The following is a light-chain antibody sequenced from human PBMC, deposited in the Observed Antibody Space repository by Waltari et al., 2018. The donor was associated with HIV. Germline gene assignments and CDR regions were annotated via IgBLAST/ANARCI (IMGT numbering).Light chain of an antibody. CDR3: QQSYLSPLT. CDR1: QTVTNK. CDR2: DAS. J-gene: IGKJ3*01. Sequence: DVQMTQSPSSLSASVGDSITLTCRASQTVTNKVNWYQQKPGKAPKVLIVDASSLQSGVPSRFSGSGSGTDFTLSIPSLQPDDFASYCCQQSYLSPLTFGPGT. V-gene: IGKV1-39*01.